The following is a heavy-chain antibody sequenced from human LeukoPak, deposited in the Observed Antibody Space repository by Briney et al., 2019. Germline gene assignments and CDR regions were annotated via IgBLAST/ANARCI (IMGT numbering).Heavy chain of an antibody. CDR1: GGSFSGYY. CDR3: ARGRAPSPWFDP. V-gene: IGHV4-34*01. Sequence: SETLSLTCAVYGGSFSGYYWSWIRQPPGKGLEWIGEINHSGSTSYNPSLKSRVTISVDTSKNQFSLKLSSVTAADTAVYYCARGRAPSPWFDPWGQGTLVTVSS. CDR2: INHSGST. J-gene: IGHJ5*02.